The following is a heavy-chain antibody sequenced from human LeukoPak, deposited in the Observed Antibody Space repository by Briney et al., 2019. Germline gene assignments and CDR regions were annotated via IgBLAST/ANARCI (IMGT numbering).Heavy chain of an antibody. CDR2: IYTSGST. V-gene: IGHV4-4*07. J-gene: IGHJ3*02. CDR3: ARDEPTRSDSVVAFDI. Sequence: SETLSLTCTVSGGPISRYYESWIRQPAGKGLEWIGHIYTSGSTNYNPSLKSRVTMSVDKSKNPLYLKLSSVTAEDTAVYYCARDEPTRSDSVVAFDIWGQGTMVTVSS. D-gene: IGHD2-21*02. CDR1: GGPISRYY.